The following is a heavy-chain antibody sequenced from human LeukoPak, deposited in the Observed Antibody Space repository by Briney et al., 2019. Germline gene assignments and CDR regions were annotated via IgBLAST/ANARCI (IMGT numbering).Heavy chain of an antibody. CDR2: IYNSGTT. CDR3: ARGYLSSWYFNWFDP. V-gene: IGHV4-38-2*02. J-gene: IGHJ5*02. D-gene: IGHD6-13*01. Sequence: SETLSLTCTVSGYSTSSGYFWGWIRQPPGKGLEFIGSIYNSGTTYYNPSLKSRVTISLDTSKNQFSLKLSSVTAADSALYYCARGYLSSWYFNWFDPWGQGTLVTVSS. CDR1: GYSTSSGYF.